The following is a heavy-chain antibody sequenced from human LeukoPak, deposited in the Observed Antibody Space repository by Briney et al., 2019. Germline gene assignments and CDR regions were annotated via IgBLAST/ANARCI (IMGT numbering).Heavy chain of an antibody. Sequence: MASETLSLTCTVSGGSISSYYWSWIRQPPGKGLEWIGEINHSGSTNYNPSLKSRVTISVDTSKNQFSLKLTSVTAADAAIYYCARGPNSTGWYPHWGQGTLVTVSS. J-gene: IGHJ4*02. V-gene: IGHV4-34*01. CDR1: GGSISSYY. CDR2: INHSGST. CDR3: ARGPNSTGWYPH. D-gene: IGHD6-19*01.